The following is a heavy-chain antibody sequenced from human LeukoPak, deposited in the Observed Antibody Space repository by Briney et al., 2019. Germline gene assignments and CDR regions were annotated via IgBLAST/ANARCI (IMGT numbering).Heavy chain of an antibody. CDR3: ATDPMRYCSGGSCYSVDY. D-gene: IGHD2-15*01. CDR1: GYTLTESS. V-gene: IGHV1-24*01. J-gene: IGHJ4*02. CDR2: FDPEDGET. Sequence: GASVKVSCKVSGYTLTESSMHWVRQAPGKGLEWMGGFDPEDGETIDAQKFQGRVTMTEDTSTDTAYMELSSLRSEDTAVYYCATDPMRYCSGGSCYSVDYWGQGTLVTVSS.